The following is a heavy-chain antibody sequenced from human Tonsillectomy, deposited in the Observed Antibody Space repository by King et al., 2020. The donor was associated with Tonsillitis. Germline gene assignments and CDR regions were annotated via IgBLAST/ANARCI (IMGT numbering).Heavy chain of an antibody. Sequence: TLKESGPTLVKPTQTLTLTCTFSGFSLSTSGVGVGWIRQPPGKALEWLALIYWNDDKRYRPSLKRRLTITKDTSKNQVVLTMTNMDPVDTATYYCAHSLDYYVSEAFNYWGQGTLVTVSS. CDR2: IYWNDDK. V-gene: IGHV2-5*01. D-gene: IGHD3-10*01. J-gene: IGHJ4*02. CDR1: GFSLSTSGVG. CDR3: AHSLDYYVSEAFNY.